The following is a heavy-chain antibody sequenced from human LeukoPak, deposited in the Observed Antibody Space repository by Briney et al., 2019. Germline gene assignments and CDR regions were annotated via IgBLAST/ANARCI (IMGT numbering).Heavy chain of an antibody. J-gene: IGHJ4*02. CDR1: GGSFSGYY. CDR3: TATLGHCSSTSCYIDY. CDR2: IKSKTDGGTT. Sequence: ETLSLTCAVYGGSFSGYYWTWIRQPPGKGLEWVGRIKSKTDGGTTDYAAPVKGRFTISRDDSKNTLYLQMNSLKTEDTAVYYCTATLGHCSSTSCYIDYWGQGTLVTVSS. V-gene: IGHV3-15*01. D-gene: IGHD2-2*02.